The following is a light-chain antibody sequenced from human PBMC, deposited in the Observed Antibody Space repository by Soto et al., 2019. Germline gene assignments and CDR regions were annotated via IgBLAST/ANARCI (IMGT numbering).Light chain of an antibody. J-gene: IGLJ3*02. CDR1: TLSNKY. V-gene: IGLV3-1*01. CDR3: QAWDGSAVV. Sequence: SSELTQPPSVSVSPGQTASITCSGHTLSNKYACWYQQRSGQSPILVIYQDIRRPSGIPERFSGSNSGNTATLTITGTQAVDEADYYCQAWDGSAVVFAGGTKVTVL. CDR2: QDI.